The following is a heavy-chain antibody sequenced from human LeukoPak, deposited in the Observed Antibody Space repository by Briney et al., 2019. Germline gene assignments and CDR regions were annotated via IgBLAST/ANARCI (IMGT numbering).Heavy chain of an antibody. D-gene: IGHD3-3*01. CDR2: IYYSGST. CDR3: ARARLLYTEYNWFDP. CDR1: GGSISSYY. Sequence: SETLSPTCTVSGGSISSYYWSWIRQPPGKGLEWIGYIYYSGSTNYNPSLKSRVTISVDTSRNQFSLKLSSVTAADTAVYYCARARLLYTEYNWFDPWGQGTPVTVSS. V-gene: IGHV4-59*01. J-gene: IGHJ5*02.